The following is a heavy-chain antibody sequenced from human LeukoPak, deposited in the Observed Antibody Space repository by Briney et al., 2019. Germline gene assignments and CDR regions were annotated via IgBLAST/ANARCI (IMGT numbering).Heavy chain of an antibody. J-gene: IGHJ5*02. CDR3: ARGRLNWFDP. D-gene: IGHD6-19*01. CDR2: IYQSGTT. CDR1: GYSISSGYY. V-gene: IGHV4-38-2*02. Sequence: PSETLSLTCSVSGYSISSGYYWGWIRQPPGKGLEWIGSIYQSGTTSYNPSLKSRVTISVDTSKNQFSLKLSSVTAADTAVYYCARGRLNWFDPWGQGTLVTVSS.